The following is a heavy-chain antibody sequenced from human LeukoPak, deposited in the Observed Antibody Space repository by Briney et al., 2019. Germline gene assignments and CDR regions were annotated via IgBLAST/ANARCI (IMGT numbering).Heavy chain of an antibody. Sequence: PLGSLRLSCAASVDSSMHSVRQAPGKALVWVSQISSDVSWTSYADSTTGPLTISKDNAKNTMYLTMNSLSVEDTAPPSSLTYFRSADLWGQGTLVSV. D-gene: IGHD2-21*01. J-gene: IGHJ5*02. CDR1: VDSS. CDR2: ISSDVSWT. CDR3: LTYFRSADL. V-gene: IGHV3-74*01.